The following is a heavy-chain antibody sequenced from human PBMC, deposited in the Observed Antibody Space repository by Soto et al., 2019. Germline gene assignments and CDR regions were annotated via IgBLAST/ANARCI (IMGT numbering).Heavy chain of an antibody. J-gene: IGHJ3*02. V-gene: IGHV1-69*06. CDR2: IIPSFGTA. Sequence: QVQLVQSGAEVKKPGSSVKVSCKASGGTFSSYAISWVRQAPGQGLEWMGGIIPSFGTANYAQKFQGRVTITADKSTSTAYMELSSLRSEDTAVYYCASCIAAAGPRRDDAFDIWGQGTMFTVSS. CDR1: GGTFSSYA. CDR3: ASCIAAAGPRRDDAFDI. D-gene: IGHD6-13*01.